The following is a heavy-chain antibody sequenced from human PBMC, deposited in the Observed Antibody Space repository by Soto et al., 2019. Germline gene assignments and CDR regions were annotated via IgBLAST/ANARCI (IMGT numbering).Heavy chain of an antibody. J-gene: IGHJ5*02. CDR2: ISYDGSNK. Sequence: GGSLRLSCAASGFTFSSYAMHWVRQAPGKGLEWVAVISYDGSNKYYADSVKGRFTISRDNSKNTLYLQMNSLRAEDTAVYYCARARRYNIVVVVAATLFGWCDPWGQGTLVTVSS. CDR3: ARARRYNIVVVVAATLFGWCDP. CDR1: GFTFSSYA. D-gene: IGHD2-15*01. V-gene: IGHV3-30-3*01.